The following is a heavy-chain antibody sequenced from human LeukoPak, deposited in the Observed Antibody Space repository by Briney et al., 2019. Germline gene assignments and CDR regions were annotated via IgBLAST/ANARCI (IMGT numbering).Heavy chain of an antibody. CDR3: ARVFYDFWSGYYTGMDV. CDR1: GFTVSSNY. J-gene: IGHJ6*02. CDR2: IYSGGST. Sequence: GGSLRLSCAASGFTVSSNYMSWVRQAPGKGLEWVSVIYSGGSTYYADSVKGRFTISRDNSKNTLYLQMNSLRAEDTAVYYCARVFYDFWSGYYTGMDVWGQGTTVTVSS. V-gene: IGHV3-66*01. D-gene: IGHD3-3*01.